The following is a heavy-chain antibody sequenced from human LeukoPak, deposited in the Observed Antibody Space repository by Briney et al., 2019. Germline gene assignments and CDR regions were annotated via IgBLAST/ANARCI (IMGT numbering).Heavy chain of an antibody. V-gene: IGHV1-69*04. J-gene: IGHJ2*01. CDR2: IIPILGIA. D-gene: IGHD4-17*01. Sequence: AASVKVSCKASGYTFTSYGISWVRLAPGQGLEWMGRIIPILGIANYAQKFQGRVTITADKSTSTAYMELSSLRSEDTAVYYCASRSTRATVTTAYFDLWGRGTLVTVSS. CDR3: ASRSTRATVTTAYFDL. CDR1: GYTFTSYG.